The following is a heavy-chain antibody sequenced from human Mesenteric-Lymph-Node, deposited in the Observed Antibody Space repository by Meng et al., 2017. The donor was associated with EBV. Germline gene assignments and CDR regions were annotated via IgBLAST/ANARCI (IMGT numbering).Heavy chain of an antibody. V-gene: IGHV1-18*01. D-gene: IGHD5-24*01. J-gene: IGHJ5*02. Sequence: VQLVQLGAEVKKPGAPVKVSCKASGYTFTGYGINWVRQAPGQGLEWMGYISTYNGNTNYAQKLQGRLTMTTDTSTSTAYMELTSLTSDDTAVYYCARGNGATTWGQGTLVTVSS. CDR3: ARGNGATT. CDR2: ISTYNGNT. CDR1: GYTFTGYG.